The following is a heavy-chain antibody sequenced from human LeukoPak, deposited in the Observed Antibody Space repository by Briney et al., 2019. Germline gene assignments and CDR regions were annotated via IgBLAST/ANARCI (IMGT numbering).Heavy chain of an antibody. CDR3: ARDTGFLEWLKVGFDP. CDR1: GGSFSGYY. Sequence: NASETLSLTCAVYGGSFSGYYWSWVRQPPGKGLEWIGEINHGGSTNYNPSLKSRVTISVDTSKNQFSLKLSSVTAADTAVYYCARDTGFLEWLKVGFDPWGQGTLVTVSS. CDR2: INHGGST. V-gene: IGHV4-34*01. J-gene: IGHJ5*02. D-gene: IGHD3-3*01.